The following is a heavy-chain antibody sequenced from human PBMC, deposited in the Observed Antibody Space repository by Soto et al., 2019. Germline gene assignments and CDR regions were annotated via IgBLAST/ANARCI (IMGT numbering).Heavy chain of an antibody. J-gene: IGHJ6*02. V-gene: IGHV1-8*01. Sequence: ASVKVSCKASGYTFTSYDINWVRQATGQGLEWMGWMNPNSGNTGYAQKFQGRVTMTRNTSISTAYMELSSLRSEDTAVYYCARRGIFYYYYGMDFWGQGTTVGVSS. D-gene: IGHD3-9*01. CDR3: ARRGIFYYYYGMDF. CDR2: MNPNSGNT. CDR1: GYTFTSYD.